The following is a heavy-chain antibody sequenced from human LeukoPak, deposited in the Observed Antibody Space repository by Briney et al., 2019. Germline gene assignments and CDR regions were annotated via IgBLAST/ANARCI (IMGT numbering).Heavy chain of an antibody. CDR1: GFTVSSNY. D-gene: IGHD3-22*01. J-gene: IGHJ4*02. V-gene: IGHV3-66*02. CDR2: IYSGGST. CDR3: ATEKYYYDSSGYYLDY. Sequence: GGSLRLSCAASGFTVSSNYMSWVRQAPGKGLEWVSVIYSGGSTYNADSVKGRFTISRDNSKNTLYPQMNSLRAEGTAVYYCATEKYYYDSSGYYLDYWGQGTLVTVSS.